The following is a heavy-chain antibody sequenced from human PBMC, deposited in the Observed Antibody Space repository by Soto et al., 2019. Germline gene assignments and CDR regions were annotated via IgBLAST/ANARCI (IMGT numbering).Heavy chain of an antibody. CDR3: AKDLLLTTITTVGD. CDR2: ISYDGNNK. J-gene: IGHJ4*02. CDR1: GFIFSAYG. D-gene: IGHD4-17*01. Sequence: GGSLRLSCAASGFIFSAYGMHWVRQAPGKGLEWLSVISYDGNNKYYADSVKGRFTISRDNSKNTLWLQMDSLRTEDTAVYYCAKDLLLTTITTVGDWGQGTLVTVSS. V-gene: IGHV3-30*18.